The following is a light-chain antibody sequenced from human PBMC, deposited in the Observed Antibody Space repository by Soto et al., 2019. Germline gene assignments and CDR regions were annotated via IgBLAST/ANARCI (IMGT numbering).Light chain of an antibody. V-gene: IGKV3-20*01. CDR2: GAS. J-gene: IGKJ5*01. Sequence: EIVLTQSPGTLSLSPGERATLSCRASQSVSSSYLAWYQQKPGQAPRLLIYGASSRATGIPDRFSRSGSETDFTLTIIRLEPEDFAVYYCQQYGTSPLTFGQGTRLEIK. CDR3: QQYGTSPLT. CDR1: QSVSSSY.